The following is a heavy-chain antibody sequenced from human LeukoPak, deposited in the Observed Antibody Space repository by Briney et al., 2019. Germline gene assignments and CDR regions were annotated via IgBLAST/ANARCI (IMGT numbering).Heavy chain of an antibody. D-gene: IGHD1-26*01. CDR3: ARQDPPSRREHHWYFDL. CDR2: IYPSGST. Sequence: PSETLSLTCTVSGGSISSYYWTWIRQPAGKGLEWIGRIYPSGSTNYNPSLKSRVTMSVDTSNNQFSLKLSSVTAADTAVYYCARQDPPSRREHHWYFDLWGRGTLVTVSS. J-gene: IGHJ2*01. V-gene: IGHV4-4*07. CDR1: GGSISSYY.